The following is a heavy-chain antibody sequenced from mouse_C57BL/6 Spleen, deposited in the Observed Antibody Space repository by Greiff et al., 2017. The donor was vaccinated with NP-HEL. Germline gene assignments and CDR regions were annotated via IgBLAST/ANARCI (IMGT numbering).Heavy chain of an antibody. CDR3: ARWTYYSNGDY. Sequence: VQLQQSGPELVKPGASVKIPCKASGYTFTDYNMDWVKQSHGKSLEWIGDINPNNGGTIDNQKFKGKATLTVDKSSSTAYMELRSLTSEDTAVYYCARWTYYSNGDYWGQGTTLTVSS. CDR2: INPNNGGT. V-gene: IGHV1-18*01. J-gene: IGHJ2*01. CDR1: GYTFTDYN. D-gene: IGHD2-5*01.